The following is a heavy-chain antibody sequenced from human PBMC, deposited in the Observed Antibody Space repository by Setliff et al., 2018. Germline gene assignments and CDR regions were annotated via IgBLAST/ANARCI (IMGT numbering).Heavy chain of an antibody. CDR3: ARVESMVRGKNILRHFDY. CDR2: ISAYNGDT. V-gene: IGHV1-18*01. J-gene: IGHJ4*02. D-gene: IGHD3-10*01. CDR1: GYTFTSYG. Sequence: ASVKVSCKASGYTFTSYGISWVRQAPGQGLEWMGWISAYNGDTNYAQKLQGRVTMTTDTSTSTAYMELRSLRSDDTAVYYCARVESMVRGKNILRHFDYWGQGTQVTVSS.